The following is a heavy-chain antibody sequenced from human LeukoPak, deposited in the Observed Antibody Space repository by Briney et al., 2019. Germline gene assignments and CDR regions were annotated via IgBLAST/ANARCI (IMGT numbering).Heavy chain of an antibody. CDR1: GYTFTGYY. V-gene: IGHV1-2*02. Sequence: ASVKVSCKASGYTFTGYYMHWVRQAPGQGLEWMGWVNPNSGGTNYAQKFQGRVTMTRDTSISTAYMELSRLRSDDTAVYYCAAYSSGWQGDAFDIWGQGTMVTVSS. CDR2: VNPNSGGT. CDR3: AAYSSGWQGDAFDI. J-gene: IGHJ3*02. D-gene: IGHD6-19*01.